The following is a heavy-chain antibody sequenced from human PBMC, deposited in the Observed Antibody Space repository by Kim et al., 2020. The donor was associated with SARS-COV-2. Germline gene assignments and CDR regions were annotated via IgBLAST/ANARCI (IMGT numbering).Heavy chain of an antibody. CDR2: ISSSGSTI. J-gene: IGHJ6*02. Sequence: GGSLRLSCAASGFTFSSYEMNWVRQAPGKGLEWVSYISSSGSTIYYADSVKGRFTISRDNAKNSLYLQMNSLRAEDTAVYYCARDHVTGYSSANPRGYYYGMDVWGQGTTVTVSS. D-gene: IGHD6-19*01. CDR3: ARDHVTGYSSANPRGYYYGMDV. CDR1: GFTFSSYE. V-gene: IGHV3-48*03.